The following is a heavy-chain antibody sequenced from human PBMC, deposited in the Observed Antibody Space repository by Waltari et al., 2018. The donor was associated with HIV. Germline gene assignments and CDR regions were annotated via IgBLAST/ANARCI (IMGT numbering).Heavy chain of an antibody. CDR1: GFTFTNAW. D-gene: IGHD2-21*02. CDR2: VKSETDGGTT. Sequence: EVQLVESGGGLVKPGGCLRLSCAASGFTFTNAWMSWVRQAPGKGLEWVGGVKSETDGGTTDYAAPVKGRFTISRDDSKNTLYLQMNSLKTEDTAVYYCTTGDIVVVTDYWGQGTLVTVSS. V-gene: IGHV3-15*01. J-gene: IGHJ4*02. CDR3: TTGDIVVVTDY.